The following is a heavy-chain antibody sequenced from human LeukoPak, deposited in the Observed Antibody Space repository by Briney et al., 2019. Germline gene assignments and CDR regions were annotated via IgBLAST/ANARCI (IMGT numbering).Heavy chain of an antibody. D-gene: IGHD5-12*01. CDR3: ARANRYDLYFDY. J-gene: IGHJ4*02. Sequence: PSETLSLTCVVYGESFSGYYWTWIRQPPGKGLEWIGYIYYSGSSNYNPSLKSRVTISVDTSKNQISLKLSSVTAADTAVYYCARANRYDLYFDYWGQGTLVTVSS. CDR2: IYYSGSS. CDR1: GESFSGYY. V-gene: IGHV4-59*01.